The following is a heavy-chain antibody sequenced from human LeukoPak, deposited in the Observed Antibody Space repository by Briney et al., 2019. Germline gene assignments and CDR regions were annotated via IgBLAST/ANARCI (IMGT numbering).Heavy chain of an antibody. Sequence: PGGSLRLSCAASGFTFSAYPMHWVRQAPGKGLEYVSAITTSGDGTYYANSVKGRFTISRDNSKSTLYLQMGSLRPDYMGVYYCARGGGSYDFWGQGTLVTVSS. CDR2: ITTSGDGT. CDR3: ARGGGSYDF. CDR1: GFTFSAYP. J-gene: IGHJ4*02. D-gene: IGHD1-26*01. V-gene: IGHV3-64*01.